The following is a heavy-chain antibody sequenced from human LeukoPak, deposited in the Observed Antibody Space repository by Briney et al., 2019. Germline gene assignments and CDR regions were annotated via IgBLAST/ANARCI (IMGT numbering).Heavy chain of an antibody. CDR2: ISHSGTT. CDR3: ARGHVGSYVYYYYYGMDV. J-gene: IGHJ6*02. Sequence: SETLSLTCAVYGVSFSGYYWSWIRQPPGKGLEWIGEISHSGTTNYNPSLKSRVTISLDTSKNQFSLKLSSVIAADTAVYYCARGHVGSYVYYYYYGMDVWGQGTMVTVSS. CDR1: GVSFSGYY. D-gene: IGHD3-16*01. V-gene: IGHV4-34*01.